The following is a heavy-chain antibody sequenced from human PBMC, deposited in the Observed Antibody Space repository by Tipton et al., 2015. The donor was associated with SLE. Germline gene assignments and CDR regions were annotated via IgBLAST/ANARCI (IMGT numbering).Heavy chain of an antibody. Sequence: TLSLTCDVSGGSITSGGYSWSWIRQPPGKGLEWIGYIYYSGRASYSPPLRSRVTMSVDRSKNLFSLKLNSVTAADTAVYYCARAPDPYRRGYSYCFDYWGQGNLVTVSS. J-gene: IGHJ4*02. V-gene: IGHV4-30-2*01. D-gene: IGHD3-22*01. CDR1: GGSITSGGYS. CDR2: IYYSGRA. CDR3: ARAPDPYRRGYSYCFDY.